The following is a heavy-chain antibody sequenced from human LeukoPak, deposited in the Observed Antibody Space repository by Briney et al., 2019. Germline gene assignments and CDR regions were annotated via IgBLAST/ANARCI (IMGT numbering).Heavy chain of an antibody. CDR2: ISGGGDST. D-gene: IGHD6-6*01. V-gene: IGHV3-23*01. Sequence: GGSLRLSCAASGFSFSNYAMNWVRQAPGKGLEWVSSISGGGDSTYFADSVKGRFTISRDNSQNTLYLQMNNLRAEDTAVYYCAKGRGSSSSTMDVWGQGTTVTVSS. CDR3: AKGRGSSSSTMDV. J-gene: IGHJ6*02. CDR1: GFSFSNYA.